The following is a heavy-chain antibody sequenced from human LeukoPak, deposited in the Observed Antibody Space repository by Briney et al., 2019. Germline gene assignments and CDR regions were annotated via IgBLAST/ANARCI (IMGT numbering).Heavy chain of an antibody. CDR3: ARGGFSSGWYWVDY. CDR2: ISSSSSYI. D-gene: IGHD6-19*01. J-gene: IGHJ4*02. Sequence: GGSLRLSCAASGFTFSSYIMNWVRQAPGKGLEWVSSISSSSSYIYYADSVKGRFTISRDNAKNSLYLQMNSLRAEDTAVYYCARGGFSSGWYWVDYWGQGTLVTVSS. CDR1: GFTFSSYI. V-gene: IGHV3-21*01.